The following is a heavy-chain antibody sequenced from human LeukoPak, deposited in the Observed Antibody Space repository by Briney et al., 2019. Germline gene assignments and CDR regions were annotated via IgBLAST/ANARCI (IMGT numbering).Heavy chain of an antibody. D-gene: IGHD3-22*01. J-gene: IGHJ3*02. CDR1: GFTFSTYA. V-gene: IGHV3-23*01. Sequence: GGSLRLSCAASGFTFSTYAITWVRQAPGKGLEWVSAISGGGTTTYYAGSVKDRFTISRDNSKNTLYLQMNSLRAEDTAVYYCAKRNDPYYYDSSGSQSPAFDIWGQGSMVTVSS. CDR2: ISGGGTTT. CDR3: AKRNDPYYYDSSGSQSPAFDI.